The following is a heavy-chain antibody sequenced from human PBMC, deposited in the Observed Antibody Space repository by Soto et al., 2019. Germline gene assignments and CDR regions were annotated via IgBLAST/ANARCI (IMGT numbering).Heavy chain of an antibody. CDR1: GFTFSNYW. J-gene: IGHJ3*02. D-gene: IGHD2-15*01. CDR2: INSYGTSV. V-gene: IGHV3-74*01. CDR3: ERWVGYCSGSTCQNAFDI. Sequence: EVQLVESGGDLVHPGGSLRLSCAASGFTFSNYWMHWVRQAAGKGLVWVSRINSYGTSVNYEASVTGRFTSSRDNAKNTLYLQMNSLSAEAMAVYYCERWVGYCSGSTCQNAFDIWGQGTMVNLSS.